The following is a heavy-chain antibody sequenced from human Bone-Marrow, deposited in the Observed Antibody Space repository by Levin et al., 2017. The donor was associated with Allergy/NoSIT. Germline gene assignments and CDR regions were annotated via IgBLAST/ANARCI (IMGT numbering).Heavy chain of an antibody. D-gene: IGHD1-26*01. V-gene: IGHV3-33*01. J-gene: IGHJ4*02. Sequence: GGSLRLSCAASGFTFSSYGMHWVRQAPGKGLEWVAVIWYDGSNKYYADSVKGRFTISRDNSKNTLYLQMNSLRAEDTAVYYCARDRSGATQDYFDYWGQGTLVTVSS. CDR2: IWYDGSNK. CDR1: GFTFSSYG. CDR3: ARDRSGATQDYFDY.